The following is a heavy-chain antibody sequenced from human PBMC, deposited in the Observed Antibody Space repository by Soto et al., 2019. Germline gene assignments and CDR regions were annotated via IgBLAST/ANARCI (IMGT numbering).Heavy chain of an antibody. CDR2: TSYDGSNT. CDR1: GFAFSRHA. CDR3: ARDATIAAAGTVVDY. D-gene: IGHD6-13*01. J-gene: IGHJ4*02. V-gene: IGHV3-30-3*01. Sequence: QVQLVESGGGVVQPGRSLRLSCAASGFAFSRHALHWLRQAPGKGLEWVAVTSYDGSNTYYADSVKGRFTISRDNSKNTLYLHMSSLRTEDTAVYYCARDATIAAAGTVVDYWGQGTLVTVSS.